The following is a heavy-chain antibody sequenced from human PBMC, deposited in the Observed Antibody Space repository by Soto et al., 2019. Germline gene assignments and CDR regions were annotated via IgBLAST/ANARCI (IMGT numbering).Heavy chain of an antibody. CDR2: ISGSGGST. J-gene: IGHJ5*02. V-gene: IGHV3-23*01. CDR1: GFTFSSYA. D-gene: IGHD3-3*01. Sequence: GGSLRLSCAASGFTFSSYAMSWVRQAPGKGLEWVSAISGSGGSTYYADSVKGRFTISRDNSKNTLYLQMNSLRAEDTAVYYCAKEVRFLEWLWSFSNWFDPWGQGTLVTVSS. CDR3: AKEVRFLEWLWSFSNWFDP.